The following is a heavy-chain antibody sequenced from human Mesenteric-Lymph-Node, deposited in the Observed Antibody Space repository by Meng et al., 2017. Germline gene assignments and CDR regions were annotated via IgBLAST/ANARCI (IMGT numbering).Heavy chain of an antibody. CDR2: IYYSGST. J-gene: IGHJ4*02. CDR3: ASFPPPGKQWLVTDY. V-gene: IGHV4-30-4*01. Sequence: QGQLKGSGPGLVQPSQTLSLTGTVFGGSISSGDYYWSWIRQPPGKGLEWIGYIYYSGSTNYNPSLKSRVTISVDTSKNQFSLKLSSVTAADTAVYYCASFPPPGKQWLVTDYWGQGTLVTVSS. CDR1: GGSISSGDYY. D-gene: IGHD6-19*01.